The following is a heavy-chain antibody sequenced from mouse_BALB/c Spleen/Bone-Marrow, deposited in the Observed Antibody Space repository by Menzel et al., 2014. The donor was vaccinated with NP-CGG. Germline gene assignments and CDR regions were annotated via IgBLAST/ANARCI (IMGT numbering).Heavy chain of an antibody. D-gene: IGHD2-12*01. Sequence: QLQQSGAELVKPGASVKLSCKASGYTFTSYYMCWVKQRPGQGLEWIGEINPSNGGTNFNEKFKSKATLTVDKSSSTAYMSLSSLTSEDSAVYYCTRSRRAMDHWGQGTSVTVSS. CDR3: TRSRRAMDH. J-gene: IGHJ4*01. CDR1: GYTFTSYY. V-gene: IGHV1S81*02. CDR2: INPSNGGT.